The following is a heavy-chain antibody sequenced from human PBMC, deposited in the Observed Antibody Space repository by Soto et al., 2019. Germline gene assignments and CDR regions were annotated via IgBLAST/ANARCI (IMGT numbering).Heavy chain of an antibody. CDR1: GYTFTSYY. D-gene: IGHD1-26*01. J-gene: IGHJ5*02. Sequence: ASVKVSCKASGYTFTSYYMHWVRQAPGQGLEWMGIINPSGGSTSYAQKFQGRVTMTRDTSTSTVYMELSSLRSEDTAVYYCATDAEQVHEKNWFDTWGQGSLVTVSS. CDR3: ATDAEQVHEKNWFDT. CDR2: INPSGGST. V-gene: IGHV1-46*01.